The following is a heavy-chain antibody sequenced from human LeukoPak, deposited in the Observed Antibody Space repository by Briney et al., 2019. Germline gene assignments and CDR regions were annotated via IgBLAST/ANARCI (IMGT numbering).Heavy chain of an antibody. J-gene: IGHJ4*02. CDR2: ILNSGIT. CDR3: ARHSGDILTGYYGL. V-gene: IGHV4-31*01. D-gene: IGHD3-9*01. CDR1: GVFISSGNYY. Sequence: SETLSLTCTVSGVFISSGNYYWNWIRQRPGKGLEWFGNILNSGITSYNPSLKSPVSISVDTSKNQFSLKVGSVTAADTAVYYCARHSGDILTGYYGLWGQGTLVTVSS.